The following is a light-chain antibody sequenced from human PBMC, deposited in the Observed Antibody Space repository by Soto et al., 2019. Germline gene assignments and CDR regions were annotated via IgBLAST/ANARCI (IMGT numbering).Light chain of an antibody. V-gene: IGKV3-11*01. Sequence: EIVLTQSPAPLSLSPGERATLSCRASQSVSSFLAWYQQKPGQAPRLLIYDASNRATGIPARFSGSGSGTDFTLTISGLEPEDFAVYYCQHRAKWPLTFGGGTKVEIK. CDR1: QSVSSF. CDR3: QHRAKWPLT. CDR2: DAS. J-gene: IGKJ4*01.